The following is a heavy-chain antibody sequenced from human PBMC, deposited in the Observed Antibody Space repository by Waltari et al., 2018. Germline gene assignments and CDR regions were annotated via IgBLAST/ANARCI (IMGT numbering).Heavy chain of an antibody. CDR2: MDHHGNT. V-gene: IGHV4-38-2*01. CDR3: VRLEDCSGPGGNCYSGDSFALDV. J-gene: IGHJ6*02. D-gene: IGHD2-21*02. Sequence: QVQLQESGPGLVEASETLSLTCAVSGSSISSGHFWAWFRQPPGKGLEWIGSMDHHGNTYYNPSLKSRVTISLDTSKNQVSLEVTSVTAADTAVYYCVRLEDCSGPGGNCYSGDSFALDVWGQGTTVTVSS. CDR1: GSSISSGHF.